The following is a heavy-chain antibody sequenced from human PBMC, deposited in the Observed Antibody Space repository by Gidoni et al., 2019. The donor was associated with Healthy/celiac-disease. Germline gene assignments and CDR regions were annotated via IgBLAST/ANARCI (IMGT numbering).Heavy chain of an antibody. CDR1: GFTFSSYS. D-gene: IGHD2-2*01. Sequence: EVQLVESGGGLVQPGGSLRLSCAASGFTFSSYSMNWVRQAPGKGLEWVSYISSSSSTIYYADSVKGRFTISRDNAKNSLYLQMNSLRAEDTAVYYCARGSRQLFDYWGQGTLVTVSS. CDR2: ISSSSSTI. CDR3: ARGSRQLFDY. V-gene: IGHV3-48*04. J-gene: IGHJ4*02.